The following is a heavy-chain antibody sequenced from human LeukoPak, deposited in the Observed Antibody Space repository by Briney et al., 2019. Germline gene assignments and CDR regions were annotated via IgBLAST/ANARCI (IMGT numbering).Heavy chain of an antibody. CDR2: INPNSGGT. CDR3: ARGVGIYDSSDY. Sequence: ASVKVSCKASGYTFTGYYMHWVRQAPGQGLEWMGWINPNSGGTDYAQKFQGRVTMTRDTSISTAYMELSRLRSDDTAVYYCARGVGIYDSSDYWGQGTLVTVSS. D-gene: IGHD3-22*01. V-gene: IGHV1-2*02. CDR1: GYTFTGYY. J-gene: IGHJ4*02.